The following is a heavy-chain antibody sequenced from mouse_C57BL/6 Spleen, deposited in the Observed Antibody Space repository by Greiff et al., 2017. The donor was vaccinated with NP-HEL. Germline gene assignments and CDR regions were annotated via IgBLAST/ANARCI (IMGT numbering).Heavy chain of an antibody. Sequence: QQEVQLQQSGASVKLSCKASGYTFTSYWMQWVKQRPGQGLEWIGEIDPSDSYTNYNQKFKGKATLTVDTSSSTAYMQLSSLTSEDSAVYYCARWTKYYGRGTWYFDVWGTGTTVTVSS. D-gene: IGHD1-1*01. CDR1: GYTFTSYW. J-gene: IGHJ1*03. V-gene: IGHV1-50*01. CDR2: IDPSDSYT. CDR3: ARWTKYYGRGTWYFDV.